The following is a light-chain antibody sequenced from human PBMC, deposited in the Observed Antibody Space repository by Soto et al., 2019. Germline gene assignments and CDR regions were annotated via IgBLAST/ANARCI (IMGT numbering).Light chain of an antibody. CDR2: GAS. CDR3: HQYDSSPLT. Sequence: EIVLTQSPGTLSLSPGERATLSCRASQSVSSSYLAWYQQKPGQAPRLLIYGASSRATGIPDRFSGSGSGTHSTLTISRLEPEDVAVYSCHQYDSSPLTFGGGTKVEIK. CDR1: QSVSSSY. V-gene: IGKV3-20*01. J-gene: IGKJ4*01.